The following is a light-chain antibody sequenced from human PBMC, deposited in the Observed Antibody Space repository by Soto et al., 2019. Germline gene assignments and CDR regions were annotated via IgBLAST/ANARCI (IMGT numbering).Light chain of an antibody. CDR1: HSVGST. CDR3: QQYDNWPRT. V-gene: IGKV3-15*01. CDR2: DAS. Sequence: ETVMTQSPATLSVSPGERVTLSCRASHSVGSTLAWYQQKPGQAPRLLIYDASTRANGIPARFRGSGSGTEFTLTISSLQSEDFAVYYCQQYDNWPRTFGQGTKVDI. J-gene: IGKJ1*01.